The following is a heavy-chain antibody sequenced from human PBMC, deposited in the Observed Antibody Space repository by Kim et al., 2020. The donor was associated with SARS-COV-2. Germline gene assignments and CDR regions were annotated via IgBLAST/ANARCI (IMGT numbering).Heavy chain of an antibody. CDR2: IYSSGST. J-gene: IGHJ4*02. CDR3: ARDHRTHFDY. CDR1: GGSIKDYY. V-gene: IGHV4-4*07. Sequence: SETLSLTCTVSGGSIKDYYWSWIRQPAGKGLEWIGRIYSSGSTNYNPSFKSRVAMSVDMSNNQFSLELGSVTAADTAVYFCARDHRTHFDYWGQGVLLTVSS.